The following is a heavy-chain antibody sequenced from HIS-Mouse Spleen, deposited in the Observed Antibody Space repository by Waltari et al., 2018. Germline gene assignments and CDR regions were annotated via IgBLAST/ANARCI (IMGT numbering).Heavy chain of an antibody. CDR1: GFTFDDYA. D-gene: IGHD3-3*01. CDR3: AKDGRNYDFWSGYYFDY. CDR2: IIWNSGSI. Sequence: EVQLVESGGGLVQPGRSLRLSCAASGFTFDDYAMHWVRQAPGSGLEWVSGIIWNSGSIGYADSVKGRFTISRDNAKNSLYLQMNSLRAEDTALYYCAKDGRNYDFWSGYYFDYWGQGTLVTVSS. J-gene: IGHJ4*02. V-gene: IGHV3-9*01.